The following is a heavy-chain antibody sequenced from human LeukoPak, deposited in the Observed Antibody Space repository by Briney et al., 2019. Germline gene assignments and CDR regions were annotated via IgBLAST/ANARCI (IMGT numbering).Heavy chain of an antibody. J-gene: IGHJ4*02. CDR1: GFTFSSYN. V-gene: IGHV3-48*04. D-gene: IGHD1-26*01. CDR2: ISSSSSTI. CDR3: AKYLGATSEHY. Sequence: GGSLRLSCAASGFTFSSYNMSWVRQAPGKGLEWVSYISSSSSTIYYADSVKARFTISRDNAKNSLYLQMNSLRAEDTAVYYCAKYLGATSEHYWGQGTLVTVPS.